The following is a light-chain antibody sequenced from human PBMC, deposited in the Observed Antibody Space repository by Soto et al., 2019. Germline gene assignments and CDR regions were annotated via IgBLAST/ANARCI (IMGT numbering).Light chain of an antibody. Sequence: DLVMTQSPLSLPVTPGEPASISCRSSQSLLHSNGYNYLDWYLQKPGQSPQLLIYLGSNRASGVPDRFSGSGSGTEFTLKSSRVEAEDVGVYYCMQALQTPYTVGQGTKLEIK. CDR2: LGS. V-gene: IGKV2-28*01. J-gene: IGKJ2*01. CDR1: QSLLHSNGYNY. CDR3: MQALQTPYT.